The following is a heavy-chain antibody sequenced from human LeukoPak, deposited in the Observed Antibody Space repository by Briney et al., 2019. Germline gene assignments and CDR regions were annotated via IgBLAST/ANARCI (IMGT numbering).Heavy chain of an antibody. CDR1: GYTFTGYY. CDR3: ARLTGAMNYFDY. V-gene: IGHV1-2*02. J-gene: IGHJ4*02. Sequence: ASVTVSCKASGYTFTGYYMHWVRQAPGQGLEWMGWINPNSGGTNYAQKFQGRVTMTRDTSISTAYMELSRLRSDDTAVYYCARLTGAMNYFDYWGQGTLVTVSS. CDR2: INPNSGGT. D-gene: IGHD2-2*01.